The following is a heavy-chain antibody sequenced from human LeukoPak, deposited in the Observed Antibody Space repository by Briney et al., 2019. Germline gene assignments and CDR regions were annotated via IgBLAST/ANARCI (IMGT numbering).Heavy chain of an antibody. CDR3: NTDPSSFVIPD. Sequence: MSGGSLRLSCAVSGFAFNEAWMNWVRQAPGRGLEWVGRIKSKTDGETTDYAAPVKGRLTISRDDSKDTLYLQMNSLRTEDTAVYYCNTDPSSFVIPDWGQGTLVTVS. V-gene: IGHV3-15*07. J-gene: IGHJ4*02. D-gene: IGHD3-16*02. CDR1: GFAFNEAW. CDR2: IKSKTDGETT.